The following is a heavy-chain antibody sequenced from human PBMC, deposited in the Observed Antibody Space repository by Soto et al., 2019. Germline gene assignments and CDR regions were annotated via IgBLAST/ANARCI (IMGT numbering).Heavy chain of an antibody. J-gene: IGHJ4*02. CDR3: VKDVWDY. V-gene: IGHV3-23*01. D-gene: IGHD2-21*01. CDR1: VFTCSGYT. CDR2: IGNSGDGT. Sequence: WGSLRLSCSASVFTCSGYTMNWVRQAPGKGLEWVAVIGNSGDGTHYADSVKGRFTISRDNSKNTLYLQMESLRAEDTAVYYCVKDVWDYWGQGVLVTVSS.